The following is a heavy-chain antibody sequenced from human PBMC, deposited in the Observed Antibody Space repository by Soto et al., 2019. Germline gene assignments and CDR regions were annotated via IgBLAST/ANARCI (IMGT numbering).Heavy chain of an antibody. CDR1: GHKFTSYD. CDR3: GFNLYDRRGYAYFDY. V-gene: IGHV1-8*01. CDR2: MNPASGDT. J-gene: IGHJ4*02. D-gene: IGHD3-22*01. Sequence: ASVKVSCKVSGHKFTSYDINWVRQAPGQGLEWMGWMNPASGDTGYAQKFQGRVTMTRDTSISTAYMELSSLRSEDTGMYFCGFNLYDRRGYAYFDYWGQGTLVTVSS.